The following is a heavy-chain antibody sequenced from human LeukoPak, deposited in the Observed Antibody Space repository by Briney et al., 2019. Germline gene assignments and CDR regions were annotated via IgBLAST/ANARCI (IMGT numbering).Heavy chain of an antibody. J-gene: IGHJ4*02. CDR2: INKDGSEK. V-gene: IGHV3-7*01. Sequence: PGGSLRPSCAVSGFTFNYYWMSWVRQAPGKGLEWVANINKDGSEKYYVDSAQGRFTISRDNRKNSLYLQMNSLRAEDTAVYYCARRYCSDGSCYSVDHWGQGTLVTVSS. CDR1: GFTFNYYW. CDR3: ARRYCSDGSCYSVDH. D-gene: IGHD2-15*01.